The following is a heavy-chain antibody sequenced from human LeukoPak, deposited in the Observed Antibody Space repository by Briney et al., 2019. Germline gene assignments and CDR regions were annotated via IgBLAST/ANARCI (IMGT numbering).Heavy chain of an antibody. J-gene: IGHJ5*02. CDR1: GYTFTGYY. V-gene: IGHV1-2*02. CDR3: ARAARRIVVVPAAQNWFDP. Sequence: ASVTVSCKASGYTFTGYYMHWVRQAPGQGLEWMGWINPNSGGTNYAQKFQGRVTMTRDTSISTAYMELSRLRSDDTAVYYCARAARRIVVVPAAQNWFDPWGQGNLVTVSS. CDR2: INPNSGGT. D-gene: IGHD2-2*01.